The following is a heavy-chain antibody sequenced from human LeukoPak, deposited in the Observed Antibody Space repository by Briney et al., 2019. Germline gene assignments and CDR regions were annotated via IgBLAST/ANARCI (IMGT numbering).Heavy chain of an antibody. CDR2: INPSGGST. V-gene: IGHV1-46*01. CDR3: ARRYGDYQNYFDS. Sequence: ASVKVSCTASGYTFTSYYMHWVRQAPGQGLEWMGIINPSGGSTSYAQQFQGRVTMTRDMSTSTVYMDLSSLRSEDTAVYYCARRYGDYQNYFDSWGQGTLVTVSS. D-gene: IGHD4-17*01. J-gene: IGHJ4*02. CDR1: GYTFTSYY.